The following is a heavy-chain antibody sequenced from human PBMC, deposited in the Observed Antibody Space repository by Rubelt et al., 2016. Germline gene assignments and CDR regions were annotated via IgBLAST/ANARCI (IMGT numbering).Heavy chain of an antibody. D-gene: IGHD6-6*01. Sequence: QLQLQESGPGLVKPSETLSLTCTVSGGSISSSRYYSGSFRQPPGNGLEWIGSIYSSGGTYYNPSLNIRVTISVHTSKNQFSLKLSSGTAADTAVDYCARHSSSLEGYYGMDVWGQGTTVTVSS. CDR1: GGSISSSRYY. CDR3: ARHSSSLEGYYGMDV. V-gene: IGHV4-39*01. J-gene: IGHJ6*02. CDR2: IYSSGGT.